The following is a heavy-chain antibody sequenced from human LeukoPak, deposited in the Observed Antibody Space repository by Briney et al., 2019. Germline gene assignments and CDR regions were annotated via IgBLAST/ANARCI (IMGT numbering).Heavy chain of an antibody. D-gene: IGHD2-2*02. J-gene: IGHJ5*02. CDR1: GFTFNNAW. V-gene: IGHV3-15*01. CDR2: IKSKAAGGTT. Sequence: GGSLRLSCAASGFTFNNAWMSWVRQAPGKGLEWVGRIKSKAAGGTTDYAAPVKDRFTISRDDSKNTLYLQMNSLKTEDTAVYYCTTLYQLDPRGQGTLVTVSS. CDR3: TTLYQLDP.